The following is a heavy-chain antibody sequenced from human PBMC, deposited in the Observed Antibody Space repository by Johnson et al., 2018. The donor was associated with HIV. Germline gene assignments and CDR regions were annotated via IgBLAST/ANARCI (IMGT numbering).Heavy chain of an antibody. Sequence: MLLVESGGGLVKPGGSLRLSCAASGFTFSNAWMSWVSQAPGKGLEWVGRIKSKTDGGTTDYAAPVKGRFTISRDDSKNTLYLQMNSLRAEETAVYYCAKDRNYDILSVWGTGTVLTVSS. V-gene: IGHV3-15*01. J-gene: IGHJ3*01. CDR1: GFTFSNAW. D-gene: IGHD3-9*01. CDR3: AKDRNYDILSV. CDR2: IKSKTDGGTT.